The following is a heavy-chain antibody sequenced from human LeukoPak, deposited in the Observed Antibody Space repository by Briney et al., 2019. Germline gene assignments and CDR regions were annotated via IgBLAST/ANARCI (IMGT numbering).Heavy chain of an antibody. D-gene: IGHD3-9*01. CDR3: ARPDILTGDLDYYYYGMDV. CDR2: VNPNSGNT. CDR1: GYTFTSYD. J-gene: IGHJ6*02. V-gene: IGHV1-8*01. Sequence: ASVKVSFKASGYTFTSYDINWVRPATGQGVEWMGWVNPNSGNTGYAQKFQGRVTMTRNTSISTAYMELSSLRSEDTAVYYCARPDILTGDLDYYYYGMDVWGQGTTVTVSS.